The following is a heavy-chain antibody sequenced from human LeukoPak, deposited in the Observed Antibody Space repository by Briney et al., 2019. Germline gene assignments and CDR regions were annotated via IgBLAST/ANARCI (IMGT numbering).Heavy chain of an antibody. CDR3: AKDQAAPVDYFDY. CDR2: ISGSGDST. D-gene: IGHD6-13*01. CDR1: GFTFSSYS. Sequence: GGSLRLSCAASGFTFSSYSMNWVRQAPGKGLEWVSGISGSGDSTWYADSVKGRFTISRDNSKNTLYLQTNSLRAEDTAVYYCAKDQAAPVDYFDYWGQGTLVTVSS. J-gene: IGHJ4*02. V-gene: IGHV3-23*01.